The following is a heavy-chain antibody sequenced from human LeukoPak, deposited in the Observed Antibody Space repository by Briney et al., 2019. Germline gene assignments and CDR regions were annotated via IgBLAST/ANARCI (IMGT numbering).Heavy chain of an antibody. Sequence: SETLSLTCTVSGGSISRSYWSWIRQPPGKGLEWIGYFYYTGSTKYNPSLTCRVTISVDTSKNQVSLRLTSVTTVDTAVYYCARLTSTMVGPTFNWFDPWGQGILVTVSS. V-gene: IGHV4-59*01. D-gene: IGHD1-26*01. J-gene: IGHJ5*02. CDR2: FYYTGST. CDR1: GGSISRSY. CDR3: ARLTSTMVGPTFNWFDP.